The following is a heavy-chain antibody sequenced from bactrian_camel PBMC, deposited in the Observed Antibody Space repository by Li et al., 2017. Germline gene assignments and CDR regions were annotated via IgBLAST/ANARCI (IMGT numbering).Heavy chain of an antibody. J-gene: IGHJ4*01. Sequence: HVQLVESGGGSVQAGGSLTLSCEVFGYDHNNYCLGWVRQAPGQEREGVAAIDGEDTTNYADSVKGRFTISRDNAKNTLYLQMNNLKPEDTATYICAATPQGWDWSHGSLAGGRWDQFTLWGQGTQVTVS. CDR2: IDGEDTT. V-gene: IGHV3S1*01. D-gene: IGHD3*01. CDR3: AATPQGWDWSHGSLAGGRWDQFTL. CDR1: GYDHNNYC.